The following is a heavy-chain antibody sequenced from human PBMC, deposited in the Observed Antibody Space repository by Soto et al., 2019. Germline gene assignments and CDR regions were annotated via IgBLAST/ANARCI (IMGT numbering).Heavy chain of an antibody. D-gene: IGHD4-17*01. V-gene: IGHV3-74*01. J-gene: IGHJ3*02. CDR2: INSDGSST. CDR3: ARELWDHDYGDYVEAFDI. Sequence: EVQLVESGGGLVQPGGSLRLSCAASGFTFSSYWMHWVRQAPGKGLVWVSRINSDGSSTSYADSVKGRFTISRDNAKNTLYLQMNSLRAEDTAVYYCARELWDHDYGDYVEAFDIWGQGTMVTVSS. CDR1: GFTFSSYW.